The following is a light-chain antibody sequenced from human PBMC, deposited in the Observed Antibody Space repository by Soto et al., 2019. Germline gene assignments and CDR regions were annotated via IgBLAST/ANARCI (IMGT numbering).Light chain of an antibody. J-gene: IGLJ2*01. V-gene: IGLV2-14*03. CDR1: SRDVGNYNY. CDR3: SSYTSSSNLI. CDR2: DVN. Sequence: QSVLTQPASVSGSLGQSITISCTGTSRDVGNYNYVSWYQHHTGRAPKLVIYDVNNRPAGISNRFSGSKSDNTASLIIFGLQAEDEADYYYSSYTSSSNLIFGGGTKVTVL.